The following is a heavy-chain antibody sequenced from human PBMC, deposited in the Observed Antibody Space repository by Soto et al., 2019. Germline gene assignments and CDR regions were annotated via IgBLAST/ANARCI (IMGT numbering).Heavy chain of an antibody. V-gene: IGHV4-39*01. CDR3: ARRRSRCSSTSCLDNWFDP. D-gene: IGHD2-2*01. Sequence: QLQLQESGPGLVKPSETLSLTCTVSGGSISSSSYYWGWIRQPPGKGLEWIGSIYYSGSTYYNPSLKSRVTISVDTSKNQFSLKLSSVTAADTAVYYCARRRSRCSSTSCLDNWFDPWGQGTLVTVSS. CDR2: IYYSGST. J-gene: IGHJ5*02. CDR1: GGSISSSSYY.